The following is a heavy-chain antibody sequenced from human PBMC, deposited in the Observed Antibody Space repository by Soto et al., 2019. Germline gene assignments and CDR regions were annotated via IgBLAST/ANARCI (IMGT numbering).Heavy chain of an antibody. V-gene: IGHV1-18*01. CDR1: GYTFTSYG. J-gene: IGHJ4*02. D-gene: IGHD3-22*01. Sequence: ASVKVSCKASGYTFTSYGISWVRQAPGQGLEWMGWISAYNGNTNYAQKLQGRVTMTTDTSTSTAYMELRSLRSDDTAVYYCARGPPYDSSGYSFDYWGQGTLVTVSS. CDR3: ARGPPYDSSGYSFDY. CDR2: ISAYNGNT.